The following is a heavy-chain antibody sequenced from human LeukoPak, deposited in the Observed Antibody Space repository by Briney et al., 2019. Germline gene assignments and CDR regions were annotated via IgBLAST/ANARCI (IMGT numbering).Heavy chain of an antibody. J-gene: IGHJ6*02. CDR3: ARGTNYDFWSGNYYYYGMDV. D-gene: IGHD3-3*01. Sequence: GGSLRLSCAASGFTFSSYAMSWVRQAPGKGLEWVSAISGSGGSTYYADSVKGRFTISRDNSKNTLYLQMNSLRAEDTAVYYCARGTNYDFWSGNYYYYGMDVWGQGATVTVSS. CDR1: GFTFSSYA. CDR2: ISGSGGST. V-gene: IGHV3-23*01.